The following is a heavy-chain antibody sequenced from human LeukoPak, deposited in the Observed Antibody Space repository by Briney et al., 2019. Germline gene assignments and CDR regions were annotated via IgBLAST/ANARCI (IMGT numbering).Heavy chain of an antibody. V-gene: IGHV4-38-2*02. CDR1: GYSISSGYY. CDR3: ARDVRIGGNSPIDY. CDR2: IYHSGST. D-gene: IGHD4-23*01. J-gene: IGHJ4*02. Sequence: PSETLSLTCTVSGYSISSGYYWGWIRQPPGKGLEWIGSIYHSGSTYYNPSLKSRVTISVDTSKNQFSLKLSSVTAADTAVYYCARDVRIGGNSPIDYWGQGTLVTVSS.